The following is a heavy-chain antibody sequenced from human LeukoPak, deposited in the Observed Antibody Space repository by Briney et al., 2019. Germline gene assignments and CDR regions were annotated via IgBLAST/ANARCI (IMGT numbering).Heavy chain of an antibody. V-gene: IGHV5-51*01. Sequence: GESLKISCKGSGYSFTSYWIGCARQMPGKGLEWMGVIYSCDSDTGYSPSFQGQVTISAAKSMSTLYLKLSSLKASDAAMYSCARQAIRHCSSTSCSEDYYYYGMDVWRQGTTVIVSS. D-gene: IGHD2-2*01. CDR3: ARQAIRHCSSTSCSEDYYYYGMDV. CDR2: IYSCDSDT. J-gene: IGHJ6*02. CDR1: GYSFTSYW.